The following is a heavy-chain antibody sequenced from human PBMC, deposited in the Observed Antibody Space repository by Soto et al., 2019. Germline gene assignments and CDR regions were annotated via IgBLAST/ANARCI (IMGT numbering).Heavy chain of an antibody. J-gene: IGHJ5*02. Sequence: EVQLLESGGGLVQPGGSLRLSCAASGFTFSSYAMSWVRQAPGKGLEWVSAISGSGGSTYYADSVKGRFTISRDNSKNTLYLQMNSLRAEDTAVYYCAKDPTTEWLVENWFDPWGQGTLVTVSS. CDR1: GFTFSSYA. D-gene: IGHD6-19*01. CDR3: AKDPTTEWLVENWFDP. CDR2: ISGSGGST. V-gene: IGHV3-23*01.